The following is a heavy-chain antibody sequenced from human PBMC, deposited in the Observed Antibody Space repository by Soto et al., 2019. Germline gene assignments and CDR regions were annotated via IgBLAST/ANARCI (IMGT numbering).Heavy chain of an antibody. CDR1: GFTFTTYP. CDR3: ATGRFCGGDCYLYGMEV. Sequence: EVQLVESGGDLVQPGGSLRLSCAASGFTFTTYPMFWVRQAPGKGLEYGASISNSGGSTYYANSVQGRFSISRDNSDNMLYLKMGSLRAEDTAVYYCATGRFCGGDCYLYGMEVWGQGTTVSVSS. CDR2: ISNSGGST. D-gene: IGHD2-21*01. V-gene: IGHV3-64*01. J-gene: IGHJ6*02.